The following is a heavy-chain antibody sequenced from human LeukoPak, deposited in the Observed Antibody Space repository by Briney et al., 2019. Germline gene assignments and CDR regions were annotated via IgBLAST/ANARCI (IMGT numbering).Heavy chain of an antibody. Sequence: AGGSLRLSCAASGFTFSSYEMNWVRQAPGKGLEWVSYISSSGSTIYYADSVKGRFTISRDNAKNSLYLQMNSLRAEDTAVYFCARVGAYSSSWYGYWGRGTLVTVSS. D-gene: IGHD6-13*01. V-gene: IGHV3-48*03. J-gene: IGHJ4*02. CDR1: GFTFSSYE. CDR2: ISSSGSTI. CDR3: ARVGAYSSSWYGY.